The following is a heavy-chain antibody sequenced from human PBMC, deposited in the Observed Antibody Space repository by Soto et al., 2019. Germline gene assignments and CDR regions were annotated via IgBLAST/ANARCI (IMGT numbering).Heavy chain of an antibody. J-gene: IGHJ5*02. V-gene: IGHV3-23*01. CDR2: ISGSGGST. CDR3: AKILRLLWFGELFDP. D-gene: IGHD3-10*01. Sequence: GGSLRLSCAASGFTFSSYAMSWVRQAPGKGLEWVSAISGSGGSTYYADSVKGRFTISRDNPKNTLYLQMNSLRAEDTAVYYCAKILRLLWFGELFDPWGQGTLVTVSS. CDR1: GFTFSSYA.